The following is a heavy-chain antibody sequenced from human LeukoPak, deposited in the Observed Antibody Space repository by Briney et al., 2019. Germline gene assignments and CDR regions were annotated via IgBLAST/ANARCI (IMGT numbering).Heavy chain of an antibody. D-gene: IGHD6-13*01. CDR1: GFTFSSYA. J-gene: IGHJ4*02. CDR3: ASGFIAAAGTGTFY. V-gene: IGHV3-64*01. Sequence: PGGSLRLSCAASGFTFSSYAMHWVRQAPGKGLEYVSAISSNGGSTYYANSVKGRFTISRDNSKNTLYLQMGSLRAEDMAVYYCASGFIAAAGTGTFYWGQGTLVTVSS. CDR2: ISSNGGST.